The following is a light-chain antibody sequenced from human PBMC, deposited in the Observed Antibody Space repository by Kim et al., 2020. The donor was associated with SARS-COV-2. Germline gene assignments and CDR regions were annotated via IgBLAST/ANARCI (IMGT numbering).Light chain of an antibody. J-gene: IGKJ5*01. CDR3: MQGTHWPHT. Sequence: PASIAGRSSESLVHSDGKTYLNWCQQRPGQYQMRLIYSVSTRDAGVADRFSGSGSGTNFTLKISRVEADDVGVYYCMQGTHWPHTYGQGTRLEIK. V-gene: IGKV2-30*02. CDR2: SVS. CDR1: ESLVHSDGKTY.